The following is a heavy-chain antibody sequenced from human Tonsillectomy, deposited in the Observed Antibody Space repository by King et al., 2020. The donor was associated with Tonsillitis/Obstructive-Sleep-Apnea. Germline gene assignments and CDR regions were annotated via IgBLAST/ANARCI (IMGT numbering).Heavy chain of an antibody. CDR3: ARWGELHYSYGMDV. J-gene: IGHJ6*02. D-gene: IGHD2-15*01. CDR1: GFTFSNYE. CDR2: ISSSGSTI. V-gene: IGHV3-48*03. Sequence: LVESGGGLVQPGGSLRLSCAASGFTFSNYEMNWVRQAPGKGLEWVSYISSSGSTIYYADSVKGRFTISRDNAKNSLYLQMNSLRAEDTAVYYCARWGELHYSYGMDVWGQGTTVTVSS.